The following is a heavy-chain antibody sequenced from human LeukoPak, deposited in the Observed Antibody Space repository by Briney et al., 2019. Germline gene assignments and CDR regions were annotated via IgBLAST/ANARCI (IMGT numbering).Heavy chain of an antibody. V-gene: IGHV4-4*07. Sequence: SGTLSLTCAVSGGSISSYYWSWIRQPAGKGLEWIGRIYTSGTTNYNPPLKSRVTMSVDTSKNQFSLNLNSVTAADTAVYYCARTSPRAATFDYWGQGTLVTVSS. CDR3: ARTSPRAATFDY. CDR1: GGSISSYY. D-gene: IGHD2-15*01. CDR2: IYTSGTT. J-gene: IGHJ4*02.